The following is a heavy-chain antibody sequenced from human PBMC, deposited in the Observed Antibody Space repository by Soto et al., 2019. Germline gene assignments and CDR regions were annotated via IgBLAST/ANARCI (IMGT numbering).Heavy chain of an antibody. J-gene: IGHJ4*02. CDR1: GFTFSSYS. D-gene: IGHD2-8*01. CDR2: ISSSGSTI. V-gene: IGHV3-48*02. CDR3: ARDLGMVYAIDFDY. Sequence: EVQLVESGGGLVQPGGSLRLSCTASGFTFSSYSMNWVRQAPGKGLEWVSYISSSGSTIYYADSVKGRFTISRDNAKNSLYLQMNSLRDEDTAVYYCARDLGMVYAIDFDYWGQGTLVTVSS.